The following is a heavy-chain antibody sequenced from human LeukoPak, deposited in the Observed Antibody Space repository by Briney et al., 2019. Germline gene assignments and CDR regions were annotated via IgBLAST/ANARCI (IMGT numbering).Heavy chain of an antibody. CDR1: GFTFSSYG. Sequence: GGSLRLSCAASGFTFSSYGMHWVRQAPGKGLEWVAVISYDGSNKYYADSVKGRFTISRDNSKNTLYLQMNSLRAEDTAVYYCAKDTLLYFRSSNYGMDVWGQGTTVTVSS. CDR3: AKDTLLYFRSSNYGMDV. CDR2: ISYDGSNK. J-gene: IGHJ6*02. V-gene: IGHV3-30*18. D-gene: IGHD2-2*01.